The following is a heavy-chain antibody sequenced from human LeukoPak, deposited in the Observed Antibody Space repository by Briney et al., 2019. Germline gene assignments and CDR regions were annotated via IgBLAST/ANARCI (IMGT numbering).Heavy chain of an antibody. V-gene: IGHV5-51*01. D-gene: IGHD5-18*01. Sequence: PGESLRISCKGSGYTFIRFWIGWVRQMPGKGLEWMGIIYPGDSETRYSPSFRGQVTISVDKSISTAYLQWSSLKASDTAVYYCATGGIYSSNFDYWGQGTLVTVSS. CDR1: GYTFIRFW. CDR3: ATGGIYSSNFDY. CDR2: IYPGDSET. J-gene: IGHJ4*02.